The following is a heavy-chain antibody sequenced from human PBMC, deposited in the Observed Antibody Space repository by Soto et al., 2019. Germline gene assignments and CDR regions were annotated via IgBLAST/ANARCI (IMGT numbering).Heavy chain of an antibody. Sequence: GASVKVSCKASDYTFTSYGISWVRQAPGQGLEWMGWISAYNGNTNYLQKLQGRVTMTTDTSTSTAYMELRSLRSDDTAVYYCARGRLYDTSGFYFLEYFQHWGQGTLVTVSS. CDR3: ARGRLYDTSGFYFLEYFQH. J-gene: IGHJ1*01. CDR1: DYTFTSYG. CDR2: ISAYNGNT. D-gene: IGHD3-22*01. V-gene: IGHV1-18*01.